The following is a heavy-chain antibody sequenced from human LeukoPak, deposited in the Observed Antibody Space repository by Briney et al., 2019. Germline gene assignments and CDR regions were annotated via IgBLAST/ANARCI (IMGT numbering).Heavy chain of an antibody. CDR2: VGDRDVST. J-gene: IGHJ4*02. CDR1: GFTFNSYD. CDR3: AKEYTGGWPFDY. Sequence: GGSLRLSCAASGFTFNSYDMSWVRQAPGKGLEWVSGVGDRDVSTYYASSVKGWFTISRENSKNTVFLQMNSLRAEDTAVYYCAKEYTGGWPFDYWGQGTLVTVSS. V-gene: IGHV3-23*01. D-gene: IGHD6-19*01.